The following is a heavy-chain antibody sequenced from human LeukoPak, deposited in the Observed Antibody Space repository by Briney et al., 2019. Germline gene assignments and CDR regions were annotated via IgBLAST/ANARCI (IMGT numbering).Heavy chain of an antibody. V-gene: IGHV4-31*03. CDR2: IYYSGST. J-gene: IGHJ4*02. CDR3: ARAEAYDSSGYHAYFDY. D-gene: IGHD3-22*01. Sequence: SQTLSLTCTVSGGSISSGGYYWSWIRQHPGEGLEWIGYIYYSGSTYYNPSLKSRVTISVDTSKNQFSLKLSSVTAADTAVYYCARAEAYDSSGYHAYFDYWGQGTLVTVSS. CDR1: GGSISSGGYY.